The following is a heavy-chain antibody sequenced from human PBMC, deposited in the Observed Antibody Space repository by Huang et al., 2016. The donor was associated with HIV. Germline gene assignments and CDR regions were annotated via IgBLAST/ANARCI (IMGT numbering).Heavy chain of an antibody. J-gene: IGHJ6*03. CDR3: ARRNYDGYYFYYMDV. Sequence: EVQLLESGGNLVQPGGSLRLSCAASGFTFSNYAMSWVRQAPGKGLEWVSFTTTSCAKTYYADSVKGRFTISRDNSENTLYLQMNSLRPEDTAVYYCARRNYDGYYFYYMDVWGKGTTVIVSS. CDR2: TTTSCAKT. D-gene: IGHD3-22*01. V-gene: IGHV3-23*01. CDR1: GFTFSNYA.